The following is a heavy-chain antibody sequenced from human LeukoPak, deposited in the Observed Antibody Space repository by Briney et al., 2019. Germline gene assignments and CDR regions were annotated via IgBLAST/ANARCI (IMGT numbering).Heavy chain of an antibody. CDR2: ISYSGGTT. CDR1: GFTFSSYA. J-gene: IGHJ4*02. CDR3: GKDRVIAATGRFSGLFDY. D-gene: IGHD6-13*01. Sequence: GGSLRLSCAASGFTFSSYAMSWVRQAPGKGLEWVSTISYSGGTTYYADSVKGRFTISRDNSKNTLYLQMNSLRAEDTAVYYCGKDRVIAATGRFSGLFDYWGQGTLVTVSS. V-gene: IGHV3-23*01.